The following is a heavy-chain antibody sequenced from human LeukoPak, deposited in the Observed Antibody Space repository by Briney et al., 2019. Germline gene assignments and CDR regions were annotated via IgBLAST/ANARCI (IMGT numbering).Heavy chain of an antibody. CDR2: INRDGGST. CDR1: GVTFSISG. Sequence: GGSLRLSCAASGVTFSISGMHWVRQAPGKGLVWVSRINRDGGSTTYADSVKGRFTIPRDNAKTKLNRQMNSFRAEDTPDYYCARELPYGMDGWVQGTKVTVSS. CDR3: ARELPYGMDG. J-gene: IGHJ6*02. V-gene: IGHV3-74*01. D-gene: IGHD2-15*01.